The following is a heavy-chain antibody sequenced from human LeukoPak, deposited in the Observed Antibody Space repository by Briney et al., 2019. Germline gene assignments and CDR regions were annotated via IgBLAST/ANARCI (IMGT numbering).Heavy chain of an antibody. V-gene: IGHV3-23*01. D-gene: IGHD3-22*01. CDR3: AKPGSSHYDSSGKFDY. CDR2: ISGSGGST. J-gene: IGHJ4*02. Sequence: PGGSLRLSCAASGFTFSSYWMSWVRQAPGKGLEWVSAISGSGGSTFYAGSVKGRFTISRDNSKNTLYLQMDSLRAEDTAVYYCAKPGSSHYDSSGKFDYWGQGTLVTVSS. CDR1: GFTFSSYW.